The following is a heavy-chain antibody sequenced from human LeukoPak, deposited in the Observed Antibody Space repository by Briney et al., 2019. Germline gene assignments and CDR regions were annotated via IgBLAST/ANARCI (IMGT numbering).Heavy chain of an antibody. Sequence: ASVKVSCKASGYTFSSYGISWVRQAPGQGLEWMGWVSPYNGNTEYGQKVQGRVTMSTDRPTTTASMELRSLRSDDTAMYYCARDSGYDKRWLQLNTPDYWGQGTLVTVSS. J-gene: IGHJ4*02. V-gene: IGHV1-18*01. CDR2: VSPYNGNT. CDR1: GYTFSSYG. CDR3: ARDSGYDKRWLQLNTPDY. D-gene: IGHD5-24*01.